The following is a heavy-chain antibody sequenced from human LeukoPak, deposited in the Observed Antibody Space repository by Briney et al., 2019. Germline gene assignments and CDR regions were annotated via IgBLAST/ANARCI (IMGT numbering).Heavy chain of an antibody. V-gene: IGHV3-21*01. J-gene: IGHJ6*02. CDR3: ARLDDDVVVPAAIRYYYYGMDV. Sequence: GGSLRLSCAASGFPFSSYSMNWVRQAPGKGLEWVSSISSSSYIYYADTVKGRFTISRDNAKNSLYLQMNSLRAEDTAVYYCARLDDDVVVPAAIRYYYYGMDVWGQGTTVTVSS. D-gene: IGHD2-2*01. CDR2: ISSSSYI. CDR1: GFPFSSYS.